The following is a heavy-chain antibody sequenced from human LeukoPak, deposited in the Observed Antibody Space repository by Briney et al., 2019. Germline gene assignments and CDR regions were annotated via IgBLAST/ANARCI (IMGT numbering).Heavy chain of an antibody. CDR2: ISSSSSYI. CDR1: GFTFSSYS. J-gene: IGHJ5*02. CDR3: ARNPAPRPNWFDP. V-gene: IGHV3-21*01. Sequence: PGGSLRLSCAASGFTFSSYSMNWVRQAPGKGLEWVSSISSSSSYIYYADSVKGRFTISRDNAKNSLYLQMNSLRAEDTAVYYCARNPAPRPNWFDPWGQGTLVTVSS.